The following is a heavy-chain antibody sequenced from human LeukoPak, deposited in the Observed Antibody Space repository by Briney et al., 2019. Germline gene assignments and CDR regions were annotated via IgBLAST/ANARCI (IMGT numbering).Heavy chain of an antibody. CDR1: GFTFSSYG. CDR3: ARLPAYCSSTSCYYDY. V-gene: IGHV3-30*02. D-gene: IGHD2-2*01. J-gene: IGHJ4*02. Sequence: GGSLRLSCAASGFTFSSYGMHWVRQAPGKGLEWVAFIRYDGSNKYYADSVKGRFTISRDNSKNTLYLQMNSLRAEDTAVYYCARLPAYCSSTSCYYDYWGQGTLVTVSS. CDR2: IRYDGSNK.